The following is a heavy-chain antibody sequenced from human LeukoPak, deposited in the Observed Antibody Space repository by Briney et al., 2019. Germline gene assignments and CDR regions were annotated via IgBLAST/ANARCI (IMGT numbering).Heavy chain of an antibody. CDR1: GYTFNSYD. J-gene: IGHJ4*02. Sequence: ASVKVSCKASGYTFNSYDISWVRHAPGQGLEWMVWISAYNANTNYAQKFQGRVTMTTDTSTSTAYMELRSLRSDDTAVYYCARDAPYGDYDFDYWGQGTLVTVSS. CDR2: ISAYNANT. CDR3: ARDAPYGDYDFDY. D-gene: IGHD4-17*01. V-gene: IGHV1-18*01.